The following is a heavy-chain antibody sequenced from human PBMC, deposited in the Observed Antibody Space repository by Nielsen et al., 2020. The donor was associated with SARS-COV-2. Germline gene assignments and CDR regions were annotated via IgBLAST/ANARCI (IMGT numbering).Heavy chain of an antibody. CDR3: ARDREGRPFDY. CDR1: GFTFSSYW. V-gene: IGHV3-74*01. CDR2: INSDGSST. J-gene: IGHJ4*02. Sequence: GESLKISYAASGFTFSSYWMHWVRQAPGKGLVWVSRINSDGSSTSYADSVKGRFTISRDNAKNTLYLQMNSLRAEDTAVYYCARDREGRPFDYWGQGTLVTVSS.